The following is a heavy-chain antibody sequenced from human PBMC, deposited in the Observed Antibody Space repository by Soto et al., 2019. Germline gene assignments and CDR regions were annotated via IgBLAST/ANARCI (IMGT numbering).Heavy chain of an antibody. Sequence: QGQLVQSGAEEKKPGASVKVSCKASGYTFISYAMHWVRQAPGQSLEWMGWINPGNGYTKYSQTLQGRVTLTRDTPASTAYMELTSLSSDDTAVYYCAAGGGGSRYWGQGTLVTVSS. D-gene: IGHD2-15*01. CDR2: INPGNGYT. J-gene: IGHJ4*02. CDR1: GYTFISYA. V-gene: IGHV1-3*05. CDR3: AAGGGGSRY.